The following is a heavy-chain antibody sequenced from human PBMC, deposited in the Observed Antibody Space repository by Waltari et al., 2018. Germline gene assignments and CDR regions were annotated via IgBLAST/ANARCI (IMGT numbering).Heavy chain of an antibody. Sequence: QVQLVESGGGVVQPGGSLRLSCAASGFTCSSYGIHWVRQAPGKGLEWVAFIRYDGSNKYYADSVKGRFTISRDNSKNTLYLQMNSLRAEDTAVYYCAKEVGATTIRGHFDYWGQGTLVTVSS. CDR3: AKEVGATTIRGHFDY. CDR1: GFTCSSYG. J-gene: IGHJ4*02. V-gene: IGHV3-30*02. D-gene: IGHD1-26*01. CDR2: IRYDGSNK.